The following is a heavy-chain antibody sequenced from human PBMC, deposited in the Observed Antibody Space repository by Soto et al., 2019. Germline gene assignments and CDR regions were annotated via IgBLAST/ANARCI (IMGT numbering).Heavy chain of an antibody. CDR1: GFTFDDYA. V-gene: IGHV3-43D*04. Sequence: PGGSLRLSCAASGFTFDDYAMHWVRQAPGKGLEWVSLISWDGGSTYYADSVKGRFNISRDNSKNSLYLQMNSLRAEDTALYYCAKDAYCSSTRCYNGHREPYGMDVWGQGTTVTVSS. CDR2: ISWDGGST. CDR3: AKDAYCSSTRCYNGHREPYGMDV. D-gene: IGHD2-2*02. J-gene: IGHJ6*02.